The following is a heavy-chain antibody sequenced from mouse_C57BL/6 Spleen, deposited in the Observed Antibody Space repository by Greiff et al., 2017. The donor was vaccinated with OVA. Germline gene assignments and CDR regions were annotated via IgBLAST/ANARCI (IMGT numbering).Heavy chain of an antibody. CDR2: IYPRSGNT. D-gene: IGHD1-1*01. J-gene: IGHJ1*03. CDR1: GYTFTSYG. CDR3: ARGIYGSSYGWYFDV. Sequence: VQLQQSGAELARPGASVKLSCKASGYTFTSYGISWVKQRTGQGLEWIGEIYPRSGNTYYNEKFKGKATLTADKSSSTAYMELRSLTSEDSAVYFCARGIYGSSYGWYFDVWGTGTTVTVSS. V-gene: IGHV1-81*01.